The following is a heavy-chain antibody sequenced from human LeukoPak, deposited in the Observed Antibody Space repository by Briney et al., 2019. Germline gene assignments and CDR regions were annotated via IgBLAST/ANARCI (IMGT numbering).Heavy chain of an antibody. Sequence: GGSLRLSCAAFGFTFDDYAMHWVRQAPGKGLEWVSGISWNSGSIGYADSVKGRFTISRVNAQNSLYLQMNSLRAEDTALYSCAKAASIAVAGWNWFDPWGQGTLVTVSS. CDR3: AKAASIAVAGWNWFDP. CDR2: ISWNSGSI. V-gene: IGHV3-9*01. D-gene: IGHD6-19*01. J-gene: IGHJ5*02. CDR1: GFTFDDYA.